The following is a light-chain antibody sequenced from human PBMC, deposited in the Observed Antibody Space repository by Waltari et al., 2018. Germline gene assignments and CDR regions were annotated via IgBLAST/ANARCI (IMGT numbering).Light chain of an antibody. Sequence: EVVLAESPGTRSLSPCERATLSCRASQSVSSSYLAWYQQKPGKAPRLLIYGASSSATGIPDRFSGSGSGTDFTLTISRLEPEDFAVYYCQQYGSSPPTFGQGTKVESK. V-gene: IGKV3-20*01. J-gene: IGKJ1*01. CDR3: QQYGSSPPT. CDR1: QSVSSSY. CDR2: GAS.